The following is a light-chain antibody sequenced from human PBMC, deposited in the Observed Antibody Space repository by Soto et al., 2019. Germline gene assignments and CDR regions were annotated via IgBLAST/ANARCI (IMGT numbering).Light chain of an antibody. J-gene: IGLJ1*01. CDR1: SSNIGAGYD. V-gene: IGLV1-40*01. CDR2: GSI. Sequence: QSVLTQPPSVSGAPGQRVTISCTGSSSNIGAGYDVHWYQQRPGTAPKLLIFGSINRPSGVPDRFSGSKSGTSASLAITGLQAEDEGDYYCQSYDSTLSARDVFGTGTKVTVL. CDR3: QSYDSTLSARDV.